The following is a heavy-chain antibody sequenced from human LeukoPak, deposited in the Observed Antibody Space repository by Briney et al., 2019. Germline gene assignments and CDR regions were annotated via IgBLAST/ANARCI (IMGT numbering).Heavy chain of an antibody. V-gene: IGHV3-74*01. D-gene: IGHD2-21*02. CDR2: INVEGTRT. Sequence: PAGSLSPPRAGSGFTFSNYWVHWVRQAPGKGLVWVSRINVEGTRTDYADSVRVRSTISRDNASNTLYLQMNSLTAEDTAIYYCARSMGDSDDLWVRDTVASVSS. J-gene: IGHJ2*01. CDR3: ARSMGDSDDL. CDR1: GFTFSNYW.